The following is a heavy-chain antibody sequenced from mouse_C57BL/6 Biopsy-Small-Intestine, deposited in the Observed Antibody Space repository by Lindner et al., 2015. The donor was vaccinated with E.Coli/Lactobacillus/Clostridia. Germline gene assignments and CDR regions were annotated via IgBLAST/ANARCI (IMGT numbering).Heavy chain of an antibody. D-gene: IGHD1-1*01. Sequence: VQLQESGPGLAKPSQTLSLTCSVTGYSITSDYWNWIRKFPGNKLEYMGYISYNGDTFYNQKFKGKATLTVDKSSSTAHMELRSLASEDSAVYYCARITTMRRGGYFDYWGRRRPLSQSPQ. J-gene: IGHJ2*01. CDR1: GYSITSDY. CDR3: ARITTMRRGGYFDY. V-gene: IGHV3-8*01. CDR2: ISYNGDT.